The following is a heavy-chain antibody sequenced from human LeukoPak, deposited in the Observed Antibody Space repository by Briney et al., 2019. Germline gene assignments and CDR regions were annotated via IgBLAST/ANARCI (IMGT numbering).Heavy chain of an antibody. J-gene: IGHJ6*03. Sequence: GSLRLSCAASGLSVSHNYMTWVRQAPGKGLQWVSMIRSDTGTDYADSVKGRFTISRDSSNNTLFLQMNSLRAEDTAVYYCARDLKGSYMDVWGKGTTVTVSS. V-gene: IGHV3-66*01. CDR2: IRSDTGT. CDR3: ARDLKGSYMDV. CDR1: GLSVSHNY.